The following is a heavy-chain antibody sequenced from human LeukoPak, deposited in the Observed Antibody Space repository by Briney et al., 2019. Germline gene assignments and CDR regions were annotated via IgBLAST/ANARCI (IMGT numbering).Heavy chain of an antibody. CDR2: IKADGGEK. CDR3: ARDLGWYSSSWYDN. CDR1: GFTFSTYW. D-gene: IGHD6-13*01. V-gene: IGHV3-7*01. J-gene: IGHJ5*02. Sequence: GGSLRLSCAASGFTFSTYWMNWFRQTPGKGLEWVAKIKADGGEKDHVASVKGRFTISRDNAKNSLYLQMNSLRAEDTAVYYCARDLGWYSSSWYDNWGQGTLVTVSS.